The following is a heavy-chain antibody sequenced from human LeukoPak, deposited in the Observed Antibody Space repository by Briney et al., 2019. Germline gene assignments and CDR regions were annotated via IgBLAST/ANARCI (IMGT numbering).Heavy chain of an antibody. V-gene: IGHV3-23*01. J-gene: IGHJ4*02. CDR3: AKGGSDIVATMPDY. CDR1: GFTFSSYA. CDR2: ISGSGGST. D-gene: IGHD5-12*01. Sequence: GGSLRLSCAASGFTFSSYAMSWVRQAPGKGLEWVSAISGSGGSTYYADSVKGRFTISRDNSKNTLYLQMNSLRAEDTAVYYCAKGGSDIVATMPDYWGQGTLVTVSS.